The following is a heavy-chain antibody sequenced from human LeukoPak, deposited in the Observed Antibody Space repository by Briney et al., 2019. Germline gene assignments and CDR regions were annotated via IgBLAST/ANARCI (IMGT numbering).Heavy chain of an antibody. D-gene: IGHD4-17*01. CDR1: GFTFRDYE. J-gene: IGHJ4*02. V-gene: IGHV3-48*03. Sequence: GGSLRLSCAASGFTFRDYEMNWVRQAPGKGLEWISYISASGSTIKYVDPVKGRFTISRDNAKNSLYLQMNSLRAEDTAVYYCARSTVTNYFDYRGQGTLVTVSS. CDR3: ARSTVTNYFDY. CDR2: ISASGSTI.